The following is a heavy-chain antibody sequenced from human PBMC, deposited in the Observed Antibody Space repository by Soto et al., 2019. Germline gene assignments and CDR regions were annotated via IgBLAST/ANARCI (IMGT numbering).Heavy chain of an antibody. Sequence: QVQLQESGPGLVKPSQTLSLTCTVSGGSISSGGYYWSWIRQHPGKGLEWIGYIYYSGSTYYNPSLKRRVTISVDTSKNQCSLKLSSVTAADTAVYYCARGPIRGGLRYFHWLPPFDYWGQGTLVTVSS. V-gene: IGHV4-31*03. D-gene: IGHD3-9*01. CDR2: IYYSGST. CDR3: ARGPIRGGLRYFHWLPPFDY. J-gene: IGHJ4*02. CDR1: GGSISSGGYY.